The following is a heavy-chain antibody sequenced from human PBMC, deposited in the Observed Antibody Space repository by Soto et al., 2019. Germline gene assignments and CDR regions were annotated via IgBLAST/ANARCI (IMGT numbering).Heavy chain of an antibody. CDR3: AAEGTTIFGVVRDFDY. D-gene: IGHD3-3*01. J-gene: IGHJ4*02. CDR2: INPNSGGT. V-gene: IGHV1-2*02. Sequence: ASVKVSCKASGYTFTGYYMHWVRQAPGQGLEWMGWINPNSGGTNYAQKFQGRVTMTRDMSTSTAYMELSSLRSEDTAVYYCAAEGTTIFGVVRDFDYWGQGTLVTVSS. CDR1: GYTFTGYY.